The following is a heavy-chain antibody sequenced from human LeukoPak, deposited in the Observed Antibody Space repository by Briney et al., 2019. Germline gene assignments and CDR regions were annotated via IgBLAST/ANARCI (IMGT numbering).Heavy chain of an antibody. CDR3: ARNSRVASTSGLNY. CDR1: GGTFSSYP. V-gene: IGHV1-69*01. D-gene: IGHD5-12*01. Sequence: ASVKVSCKVSGGTFSSYPISWVRQAPGQGLEWMGEITPIFGEAQNAEKFQGRVTITADEPTSTVYMELASLRLDDTAMYYCARNSRVASTSGLNYWGQGTVVTVSS. J-gene: IGHJ4*02. CDR2: ITPIFGEA.